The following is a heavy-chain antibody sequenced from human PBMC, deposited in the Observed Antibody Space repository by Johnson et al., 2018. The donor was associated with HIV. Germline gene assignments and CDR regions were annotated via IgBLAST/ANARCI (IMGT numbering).Heavy chain of an antibody. CDR1: GFTFSNAW. Sequence: VYLVESGGGLVKPGGSLRLSCAASGFTFSNAWMSWVRQAPGKGLEWVGRIKSKTDGGTTDYAAPVKGRFTISRDNSKNTLYFQMNSLRAEDTAVYYCARAYSYGAFDIWGQGTMVTVSS. V-gene: IGHV3-15*01. CDR3: ARAYSYGAFDI. J-gene: IGHJ3*02. D-gene: IGHD5-18*01. CDR2: IKSKTDGGTT.